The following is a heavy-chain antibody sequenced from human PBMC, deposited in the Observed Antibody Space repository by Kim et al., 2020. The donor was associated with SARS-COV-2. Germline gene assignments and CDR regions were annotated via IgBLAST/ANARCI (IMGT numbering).Heavy chain of an antibody. J-gene: IGHJ4*02. Sequence: GRFTISRDNAKNSLYLQMNSLRAEDTAVYYCARDPGEITMVRGVIITQDYWGQGTLVTVSS. D-gene: IGHD3-10*01. CDR3: ARDPGEITMVRGVIITQDY. V-gene: IGHV3-11*06.